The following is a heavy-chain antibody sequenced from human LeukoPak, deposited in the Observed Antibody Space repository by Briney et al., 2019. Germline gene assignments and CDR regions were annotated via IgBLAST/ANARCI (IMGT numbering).Heavy chain of an antibody. D-gene: IGHD6-13*01. Sequence: ASVKVSCKASGYTFTPYSMHWVRQAPGQGLEWMGVINPSGGSTNYAQKFQGRVTVTRDTSTSTVYMDLSSLRSEDTAVYYCATILGIAAAEVPYWGQGTLVTVSS. J-gene: IGHJ4*02. CDR2: INPSGGST. CDR3: ATILGIAAAEVPY. V-gene: IGHV1-46*01. CDR1: GYTFTPYS.